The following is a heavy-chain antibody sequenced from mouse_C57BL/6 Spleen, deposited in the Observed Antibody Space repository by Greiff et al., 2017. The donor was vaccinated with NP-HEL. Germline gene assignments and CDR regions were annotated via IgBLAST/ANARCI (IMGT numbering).Heavy chain of an antibody. D-gene: IGHD1-1*01. CDR2: ISSGSSTI. J-gene: IGHJ1*03. CDR3: ARDYYGSSYGYFDV. V-gene: IGHV5-17*01. Sequence: EVKLVESGGGLVKPGGSLKLSCAASGFTFSDYGMHWVRQAPEKGLEWVAYISSGSSTIYYADTVKGRFTISRDNAKNTLVLQMTSLRSEDTAMYYCARDYYGSSYGYFDVWGTGTTVTVSS. CDR1: GFTFSDYG.